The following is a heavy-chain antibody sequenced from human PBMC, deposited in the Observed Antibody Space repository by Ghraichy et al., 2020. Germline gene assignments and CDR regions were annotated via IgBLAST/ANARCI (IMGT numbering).Heavy chain of an antibody. D-gene: IGHD1-26*01. CDR3: ARSASIDTWDSFAY. V-gene: IGHV3-48*03. Sequence: GESLNISCAASGFTFSSCEMNWVRQAPGKGLEWVSYISGTGNTIFYADSVRGRFTISRDNAKNSLYLQINSLRAEDTAVYYCARSASIDTWDSFAYWGQGTLVAVSS. CDR1: GFTFSSCE. J-gene: IGHJ4*02. CDR2: ISGTGNTI.